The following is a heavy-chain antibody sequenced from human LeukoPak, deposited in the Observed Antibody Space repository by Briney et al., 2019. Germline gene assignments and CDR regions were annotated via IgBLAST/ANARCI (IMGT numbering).Heavy chain of an antibody. CDR3: ASSPLSYYGSGSYYNVVDY. CDR1: GGTFSSYA. D-gene: IGHD3-10*01. Sequence: ASVEVSCKASGGTFSSYAISWVRQAPGQGLEWMGGIIPIFGTANYAQKFQGRVTITTDESTSTAYMELSSLRSEDTAVYYCASSPLSYYGSGSYYNVVDYWGQGTLVTVSS. J-gene: IGHJ4*02. CDR2: IIPIFGTA. V-gene: IGHV1-69*05.